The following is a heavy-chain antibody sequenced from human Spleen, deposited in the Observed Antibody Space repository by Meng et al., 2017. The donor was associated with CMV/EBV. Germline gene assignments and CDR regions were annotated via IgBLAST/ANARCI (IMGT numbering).Heavy chain of an antibody. CDR2: VYYSGNT. J-gene: IGHJ5*02. D-gene: IGHD3-3*01. CDR3: ARASTEFVWSGYFPGWFDP. Sequence: GSLRLSCTVSGGSISSSSYYWGWIRQPPGKGLEWIGSVYYSGNTYYNQSLKSRVTISVDTSKNQFSLKLSSVTAADTAVYYCARASTEFVWSGYFPGWFDPWGQGTLVTVSS. CDR1: GGSISSSSYY. V-gene: IGHV4-39*07.